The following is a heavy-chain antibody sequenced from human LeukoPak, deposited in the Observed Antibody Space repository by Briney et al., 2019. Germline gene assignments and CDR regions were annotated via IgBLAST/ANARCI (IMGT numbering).Heavy chain of an antibody. V-gene: IGHV1-18*01. CDR3: ARREDTAMVIGAFDS. CDR2: ISAYNGNT. Sequence: ASVKVSCTASGYTFTSYGISWVRQAPGQGLEWMGWISAYNGNTNYAQKLQGRVTMTTDTSTSTAYMELRSLRSDDTAVYYCARREDTAMVIGAFDSWGQGTMVTVSS. D-gene: IGHD5-18*01. CDR1: GYTFTSYG. J-gene: IGHJ3*02.